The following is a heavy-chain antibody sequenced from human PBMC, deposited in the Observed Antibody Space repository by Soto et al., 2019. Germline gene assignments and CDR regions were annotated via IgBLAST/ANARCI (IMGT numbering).Heavy chain of an antibody. CDR1: GFTFSSYA. Sequence: GGSLRLSCAASGFTFSSYAMSWVRQAPGKGLEWVSAISGSGGSTYYADSVKGRFTISRDNSKNTLYLQMNSLRAEDTAVYYCAKGPERGYSYGHFDYWGQGTLVTVSS. D-gene: IGHD5-18*01. V-gene: IGHV3-23*01. J-gene: IGHJ4*02. CDR3: AKGPERGYSYGHFDY. CDR2: ISGSGGST.